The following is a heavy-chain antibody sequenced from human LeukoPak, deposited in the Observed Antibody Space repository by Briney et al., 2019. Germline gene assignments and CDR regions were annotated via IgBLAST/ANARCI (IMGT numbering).Heavy chain of an antibody. V-gene: IGHV4-34*01. Sequence: SETLSLTCAIYGGSFSGYYWSWIRQPPGKGLEWIGEIHHSGSTNYNPSLKSRVTISVDTSKKQFSLKLSSVAAADTAVYYCARKGGGQLVNTRRWFDPWGQGTLVTVSS. CDR2: IHHSGST. D-gene: IGHD6-13*01. J-gene: IGHJ5*02. CDR3: ARKGGGQLVNTRRWFDP. CDR1: GGSFSGYY.